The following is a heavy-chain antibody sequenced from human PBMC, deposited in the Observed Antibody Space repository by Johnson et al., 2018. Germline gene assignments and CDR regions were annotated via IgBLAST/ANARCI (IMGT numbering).Heavy chain of an antibody. CDR3: VREGSSGWGEMDI. V-gene: IGHV3-30*03. CDR1: GFTFSSYG. CDR2: ISYDGSNK. J-gene: IGHJ6*04. Sequence: VQLLESGGGVVQPGRSLRLSCAASGFTFSSYGMHWVRQAPGKGLEWVAVISYDGSNKYYADSVKGRFTISRDNSKNMLYLQMNSLRAEDTAMNYCVREGSSGWGEMDIGGKGSTVTVSS. D-gene: IGHD6-19*01.